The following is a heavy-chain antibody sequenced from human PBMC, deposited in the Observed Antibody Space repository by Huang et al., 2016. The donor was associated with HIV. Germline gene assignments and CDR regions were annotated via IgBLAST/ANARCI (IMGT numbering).Heavy chain of an antibody. D-gene: IGHD6-13*01. CDR2: ITGRGSSS. CDR1: GFTFSSYA. CDR3: AKADSGAAAGSLVDY. J-gene: IGHJ4*02. V-gene: IGHV3-23*01. Sequence: EVQLLESGGGLVQPGGSLRLSCVASGFTFSSYAMRWVRQAPGKGLEWVSRITGRGSSSYYADSVKGRFTISRDNSKNTLYLQMNSLRAEDTAIYYCAKADSGAAAGSLVDYWGQGTLVTVSS.